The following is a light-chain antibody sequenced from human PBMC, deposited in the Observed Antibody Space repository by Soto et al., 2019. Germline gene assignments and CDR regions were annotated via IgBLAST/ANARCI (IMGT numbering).Light chain of an antibody. CDR3: QHFSSSPYT. CDR1: QSVSASF. J-gene: IGKJ2*01. Sequence: EIVLTQSPGTLSLSPGETAALSCRASQSVSASFLAWYQQKPGQAPRLLISGASSQATGIPDRFSGSGSGTDFTLTISRLEPEDFAVYYCQHFSSSPYTFGQGTKLEIK. CDR2: GAS. V-gene: IGKV3-20*01.